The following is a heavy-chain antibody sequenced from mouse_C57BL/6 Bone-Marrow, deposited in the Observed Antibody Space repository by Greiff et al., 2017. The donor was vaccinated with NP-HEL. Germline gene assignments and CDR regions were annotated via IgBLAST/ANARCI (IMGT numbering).Heavy chain of an antibody. CDR3: ARGDYYGSSDVYYAMDY. J-gene: IGHJ4*01. D-gene: IGHD1-1*01. V-gene: IGHV1-75*01. CDR2: IFPGSGST. CDR1: GYTFTDYY. Sequence: VQLQQSGPELVKPGASVKISCKASGYTFTDYYINWVKQRPGQGLEWIGWIFPGSGSTYYNEKFKGKATLTVDKSSSTAYMLLSSLTSEDSAVYFCARGDYYGSSDVYYAMDYWGQGTSVTVSS.